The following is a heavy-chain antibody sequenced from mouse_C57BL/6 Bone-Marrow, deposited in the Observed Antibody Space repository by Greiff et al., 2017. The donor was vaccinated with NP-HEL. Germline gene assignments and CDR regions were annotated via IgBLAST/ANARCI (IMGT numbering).Heavy chain of an antibody. J-gene: IGHJ4*01. CDR3: ARPNYYGSSLYAMDY. CDR1: GFTFTDYY. CDR2: IRNKANGYTT. V-gene: IGHV7-3*01. D-gene: IGHD1-1*01. Sequence: EVKVVESGGGLVQPGGSLSLSCAASGFTFTDYYMSWVRQPPGKALEWLGFIRNKANGYTTEYSASVKGRFTISRDNSQSILYLQMNALRAEDSATYYCARPNYYGSSLYAMDYWGQGTSVTVSS.